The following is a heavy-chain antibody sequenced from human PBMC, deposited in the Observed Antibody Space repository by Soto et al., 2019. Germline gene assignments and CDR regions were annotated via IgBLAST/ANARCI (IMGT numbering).Heavy chain of an antibody. V-gene: IGHV3-30-3*01. CDR1: GFTFSSYA. Sequence: GGSLRLSCAASGFTFSSYAMHWVRQAPGKGLEWVAVISYDGSNKYYADSVKGRFTISRDNSKNTLYLQMNSLRAEDTAVYYCARDLRSSFDCWGQGTLVTVSS. CDR3: ARDLRSSFDC. CDR2: ISYDGSNK. J-gene: IGHJ4*02.